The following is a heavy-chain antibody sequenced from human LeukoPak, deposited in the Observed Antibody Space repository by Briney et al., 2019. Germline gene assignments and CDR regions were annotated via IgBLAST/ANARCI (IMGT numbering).Heavy chain of an antibody. Sequence: GGSLRLSCAASGFTFSSYEMNWVRQAPGKGLEWVGFIRSKAYGGTTEYAASVKGRFTISRDDSKSIAYLQMNSLKTEDTAVYYCTGVYFDYWGQGTLVTVSS. CDR3: TGVYFDY. CDR2: IRSKAYGGTT. CDR1: GFTFSSYE. V-gene: IGHV3-49*04. D-gene: IGHD3-10*01. J-gene: IGHJ4*02.